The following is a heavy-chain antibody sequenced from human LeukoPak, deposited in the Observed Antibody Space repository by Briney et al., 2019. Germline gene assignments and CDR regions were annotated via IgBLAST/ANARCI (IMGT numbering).Heavy chain of an antibody. CDR2: MNPNSGNT. D-gene: IGHD3-10*01. V-gene: IGHV1-8*03. CDR3: ARGPLRGVRQKNWFDP. CDR1: GYTFTGYY. J-gene: IGHJ5*02. Sequence: ASVKVSCKASGYTFTGYYMHWVRQATGQGLEWMGWMNPNSGNTGYAQKFQGRVTITRNTSISTAYMELSSLRSEDTAVYYCARGPLRGVRQKNWFDPWGQGTLVTVSS.